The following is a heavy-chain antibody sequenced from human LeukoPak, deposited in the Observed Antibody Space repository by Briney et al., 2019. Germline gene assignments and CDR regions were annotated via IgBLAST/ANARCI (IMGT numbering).Heavy chain of an antibody. CDR2: ISYDGSNK. Sequence: GGSLRLSCTASGFTFSNAWMSWVRQAPGKGLEWVAVISYDGSNKYYADSVKGRFTISRDNSKRTLFLQTDSLRGEDTAVYYCANGGYYSLDSWGQGTLVTVSS. V-gene: IGHV3-30*18. CDR3: ANGGYYSLDS. CDR1: GFTFSNAW. J-gene: IGHJ4*02. D-gene: IGHD2-15*01.